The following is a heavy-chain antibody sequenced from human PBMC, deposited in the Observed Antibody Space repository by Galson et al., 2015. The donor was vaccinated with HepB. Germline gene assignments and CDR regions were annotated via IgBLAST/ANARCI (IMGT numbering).Heavy chain of an antibody. CDR3: AYGVDV. CDR1: GYSVSSNYAV. J-gene: IGHJ6*02. CDR2: TYYRSKWIY. V-gene: IGHV6-1*01. Sequence: AISGYSVSSNYAVWNWIRQSPSRGLEWLGRTYYRSKWIYDYAESVKSRITITPDTSKNLVSLQLHSVTPADAAVYYCAYGVDVWGQGTTVTVSS.